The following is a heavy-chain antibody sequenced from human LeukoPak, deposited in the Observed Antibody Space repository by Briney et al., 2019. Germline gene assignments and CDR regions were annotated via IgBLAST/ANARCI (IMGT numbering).Heavy chain of an antibody. D-gene: IGHD6-19*01. Sequence: GGSLRLSCAAAGFTFDYYAMHWYRQVPGEGLEWVAGINWNSDYIVYAESVKGRFTISRDNAKNSLFLQMNSLRAEDTALYYCAKDFGTAVGTSDYWGQGTLVTVSS. CDR2: INWNSDYI. CDR3: AKDFGTAVGTSDY. V-gene: IGHV3-9*01. CDR1: GFTFDYYA. J-gene: IGHJ4*02.